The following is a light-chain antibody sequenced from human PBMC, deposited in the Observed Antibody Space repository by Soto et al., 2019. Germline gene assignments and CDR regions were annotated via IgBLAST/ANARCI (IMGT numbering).Light chain of an antibody. CDR2: EAT. CDR1: SSDVGKYKF. CDR3: YSHAGSGTVV. V-gene: IGLV2-23*01. Sequence: QSALTQPASVSGSRGQSISISCTGTSSDVGKYKFVSWYQQHPGKAPKLIIYEATKRPSGVSNRFSGSKSGNTASLTISGLQAEDEAEYYCYSHAGSGTVVFGGGTKLTVL. J-gene: IGLJ3*02.